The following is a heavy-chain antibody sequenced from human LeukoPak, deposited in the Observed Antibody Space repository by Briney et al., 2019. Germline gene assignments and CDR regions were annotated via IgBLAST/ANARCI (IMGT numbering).Heavy chain of an antibody. CDR1: GGSISSYY. Sequence: SETLSLTCTVSGGSISSYYWSWLRQPPGKGLEWIGYIYYSGSTNYNPSLKSRVTISVDTSKNQFSLKLSSVTAADTAVYYCARQWELRRLAFDIWGQGTMVTVSS. V-gene: IGHV4-59*01. D-gene: IGHD1-26*01. J-gene: IGHJ3*02. CDR3: ARQWELRRLAFDI. CDR2: IYYSGST.